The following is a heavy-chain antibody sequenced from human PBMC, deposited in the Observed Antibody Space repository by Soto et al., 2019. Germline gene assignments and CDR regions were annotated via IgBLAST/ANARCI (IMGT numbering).Heavy chain of an antibody. V-gene: IGHV3-30*18. CDR3: AKGILYSSGWYLDV. CDR1: GFTFSSYG. D-gene: IGHD6-19*01. Sequence: HPXGSLRLTYAASGFTFSSYGMHGVRQAPGKGLEWVAVISYDGSNKYYADSVKGRFTISRDNSKNTLYLQMNSLRAEDTAVYYCAKGILYSSGWYLDVWGQGTTVTV. CDR2: ISYDGSNK. J-gene: IGHJ6*02.